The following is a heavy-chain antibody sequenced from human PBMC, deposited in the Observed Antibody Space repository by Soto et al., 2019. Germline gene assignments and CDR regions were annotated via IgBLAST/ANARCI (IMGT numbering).Heavy chain of an antibody. CDR1: GFTFSSYA. D-gene: IGHD5-18*01. Sequence: GGSLRLSCAASGFTFSSYAMSWVRQAPGKGLEWVSAISGSGGSTYYADSVKGRFTISRDNSKNTLYLQMNSLRAEDTAVYYCAKGGSSYAAIYYYYGMDVWGQGTTVTVSS. CDR3: AKGGSSYAAIYYYYGMDV. CDR2: ISGSGGST. J-gene: IGHJ6*02. V-gene: IGHV3-23*01.